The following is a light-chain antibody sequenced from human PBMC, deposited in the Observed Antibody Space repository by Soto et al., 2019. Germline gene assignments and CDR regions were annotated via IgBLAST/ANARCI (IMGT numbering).Light chain of an antibody. CDR3: SSYISSSTLVV. V-gene: IGLV2-14*01. CDR1: SSDVGGYNY. Sequence: QSALTQPASVSGSPGQSITISCTGTSSDVGGYNYVSWYQQHPGKAPKLMIYEVSNRPSGVSNRFSGSKSGNTASLTISGLQAEDEAYYYCSSYISSSTLVVFGGGTKVTVL. CDR2: EVS. J-gene: IGLJ2*01.